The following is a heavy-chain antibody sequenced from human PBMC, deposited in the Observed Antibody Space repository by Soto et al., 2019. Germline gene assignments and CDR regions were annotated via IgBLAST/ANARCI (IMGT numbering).Heavy chain of an antibody. CDR3: ASEIRESCINSRCNGRY. CDR1: GGSISRSDHY. CDR2: VYYNGAT. J-gene: IGHJ4*02. Sequence: PSETLSLTCTVSGGSISRSDHYWSWIRQPPGKGLEWIGSVYYNGATRYNPSLNSRVAMSVDRSKNQFSLKLSSMTAADTAIYYCASEIRESCINSRCNGRYWGQGTLVTVSS. D-gene: IGHD2-8*01. V-gene: IGHV4-39*02.